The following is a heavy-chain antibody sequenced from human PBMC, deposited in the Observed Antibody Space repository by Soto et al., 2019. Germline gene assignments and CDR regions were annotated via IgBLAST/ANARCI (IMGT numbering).Heavy chain of an antibody. J-gene: IGHJ5*02. CDR2: IYYSGST. CDR3: ARRPCSSTSCNWFDP. Sequence: SETLSLTCTVSGGSISSYYWSWIRQPPGKGLEWIGYIYYSGSTNYNPSLKSRVTISVDTSKNQFSLKLTSVTAADTAVYYCARRPCSSTSCNWFDPWGQGTLVTVSS. CDR1: GGSISSYY. D-gene: IGHD2-2*01. V-gene: IGHV4-59*08.